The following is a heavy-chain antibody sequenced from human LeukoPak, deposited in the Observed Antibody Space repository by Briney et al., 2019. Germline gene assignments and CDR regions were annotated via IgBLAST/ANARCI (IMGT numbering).Heavy chain of an antibody. J-gene: IGHJ4*02. CDR3: ARVHPQWGNYQWELGAFFDY. D-gene: IGHD1-26*01. Sequence: GGSLRLSCAASGFTFDDYGMSWVRQAPGKGLEWVSGINWNGGSTGYADSVKGRFTISRDNAKNSLYLQMNSLRAEDTALYYCARVHPQWGNYQWELGAFFDYWGQGTLVTVSS. V-gene: IGHV3-20*04. CDR2: INWNGGST. CDR1: GFTFDDYG.